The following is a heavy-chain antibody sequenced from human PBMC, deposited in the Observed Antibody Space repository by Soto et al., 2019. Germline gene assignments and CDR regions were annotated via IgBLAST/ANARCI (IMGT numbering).Heavy chain of an antibody. CDR2: ISYDGSNK. V-gene: IGHV3-30-3*01. CDR3: AREGSIFGVVTHTGMDV. J-gene: IGHJ6*02. D-gene: IGHD3-3*01. Sequence: PGGSLRLSCAASGFTFSSYAMHGVRQAPGKGLEWVAVISYDGSNKYYADSVKGRFTISRDNSKNTLYLQMNSLRSEDTAVYYCAREGSIFGVVTHTGMDVWGQGTTVTVSS. CDR1: GFTFSSYA.